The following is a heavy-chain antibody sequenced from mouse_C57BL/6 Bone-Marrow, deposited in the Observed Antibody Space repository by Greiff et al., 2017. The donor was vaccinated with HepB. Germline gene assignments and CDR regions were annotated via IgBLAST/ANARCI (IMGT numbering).Heavy chain of an antibody. CDR2: SRNKANDYTT. Sequence: EVQVVESGGGLVQSGRSLRLSCATSGFTFSDFYMEWVRQAPGKGLEWIAASRNKANDYTTEYSASVKGRFIVSRDTSQSILYLQMNALRAEDTAIYYCARDLTGSFAYWGQVTLVTVSA. CDR1: GFTFSDFY. CDR3: ARDLTGSFAY. J-gene: IGHJ3*01. V-gene: IGHV7-1*01. D-gene: IGHD4-1*01.